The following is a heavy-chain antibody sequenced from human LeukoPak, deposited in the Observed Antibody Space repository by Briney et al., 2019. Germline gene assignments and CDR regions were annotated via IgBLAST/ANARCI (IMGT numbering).Heavy chain of an antibody. Sequence: SETLSLTCAVYGGSFSGYYWRWIRQPPGRGLEWIGEINHSGSTNYNPSLKSRVTISVDTSKNQFSLQLSSVTAADTAVYYCARSRELYGSGRSWYFDLWGRGTLVTVSS. D-gene: IGHD3-10*01. CDR1: GGSFSGYY. CDR3: ARSRELYGSGRSWYFDL. CDR2: INHSGST. V-gene: IGHV4-34*01. J-gene: IGHJ2*01.